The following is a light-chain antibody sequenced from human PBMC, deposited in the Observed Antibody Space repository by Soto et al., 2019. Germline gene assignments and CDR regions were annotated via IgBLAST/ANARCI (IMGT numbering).Light chain of an antibody. V-gene: IGLV2-23*01. CDR3: CSHAGSSTYV. CDR2: EAS. J-gene: IGLJ1*01. Sequence: QSALTQPASVSGSPGQSITISCTGTSSDVGSRNLVSWYQQYPGKAPKLIIFEASKRPSGVSNRFSGSKSGSTASLTIPGLQAEDEADYYCCSHAGSSTYVFGTGTKLTVL. CDR1: SSDVGSRNL.